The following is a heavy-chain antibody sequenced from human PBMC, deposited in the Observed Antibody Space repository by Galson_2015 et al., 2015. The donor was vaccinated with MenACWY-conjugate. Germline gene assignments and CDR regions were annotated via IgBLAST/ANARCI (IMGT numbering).Heavy chain of an antibody. D-gene: IGHD1-1*01. Sequence: SLRLSCAASGFTFNNYWMHWVRQPPGKGLEWISYIKADGSFSNYADSVKGRFTISTDNAKSMVYLQMDGLGDEDTAVYLCARDNNWSFDSWGQGTLVTVSS. CDR3: ARDNNWSFDS. V-gene: IGHV3-74*01. CDR2: IKADGSFS. J-gene: IGHJ4*02. CDR1: GFTFNNYW.